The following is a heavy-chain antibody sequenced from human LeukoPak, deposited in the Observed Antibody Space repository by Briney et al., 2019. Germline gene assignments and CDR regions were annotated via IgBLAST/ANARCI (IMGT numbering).Heavy chain of an antibody. CDR3: AKDLVYSSSWYPRDYYYMDV. V-gene: IGHV3-23*01. D-gene: IGHD6-13*01. Sequence: PGGSLRLSCAASGFTFSSYAMSWVRQAPGKGLEWVSAISCSGGSTYYADSVKGRFTISRDNSKNTLYLQMNSLRAEDTAVYYCAKDLVYSSSWYPRDYYYMDVWGKGTTVTVSS. J-gene: IGHJ6*03. CDR2: ISCSGGST. CDR1: GFTFSSYA.